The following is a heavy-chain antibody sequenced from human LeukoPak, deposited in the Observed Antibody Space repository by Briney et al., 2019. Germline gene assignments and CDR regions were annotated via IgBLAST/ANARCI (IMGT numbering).Heavy chain of an antibody. CDR1: GFTFSSYW. CDR3: ASWGYSSGWYYYDI. V-gene: IGHV3-7*01. CDR2: IKQDGSEK. D-gene: IGHD6-19*01. J-gene: IGHJ3*02. Sequence: PGGSLRLSCAASGFTFSSYWMSWVRQAPGKGLEWVANIKQDGSEKYYVESVKGRFTISRDNAKNSLYLQMNSLRDEDTAVYYCASWGYSSGWYYYDIWGQGTMVTVSS.